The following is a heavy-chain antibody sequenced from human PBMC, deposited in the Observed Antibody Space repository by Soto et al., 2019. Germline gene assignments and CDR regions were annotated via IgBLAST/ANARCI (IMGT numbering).Heavy chain of an antibody. Sequence: GESLKISCKGSGYSFTSYWIGWVRQMPGKGLEWMGIIYPGDSDTRYSPSFQGQVTISADKSISTAYLQWSSLKASDTAMYYCARLNYDILTGSYYYYYMDVWGKGTTVTVSS. CDR1: GYSFTSYW. CDR2: IYPGDSDT. D-gene: IGHD3-9*01. CDR3: ARLNYDILTGSYYYYYMDV. J-gene: IGHJ6*03. V-gene: IGHV5-51*01.